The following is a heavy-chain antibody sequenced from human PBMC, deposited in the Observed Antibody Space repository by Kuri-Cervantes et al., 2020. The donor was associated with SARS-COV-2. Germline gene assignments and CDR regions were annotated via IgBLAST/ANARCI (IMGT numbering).Heavy chain of an antibody. CDR1: GFTFSSYG. Sequence: GESLKISCAASGFTFSSYGMHWVRQAPGKGLEWVAFIRYDGSNKYYADSVKGRFTISRDNSKNTLYLQMNSLRAEDTAVYYCVTMILNTFDYWGQGTLVTVPQ. CDR2: IRYDGSNK. D-gene: IGHD3-22*01. CDR3: VTMILNTFDY. V-gene: IGHV3-30*02. J-gene: IGHJ4*02.